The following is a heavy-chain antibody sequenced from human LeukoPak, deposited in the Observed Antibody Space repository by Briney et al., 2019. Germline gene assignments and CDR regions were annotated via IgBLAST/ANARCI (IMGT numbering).Heavy chain of an antibody. D-gene: IGHD1-26*01. CDR2: IYYSGST. Sequence: SETLSLTCTVSGGSISSYYWSWIRQPPGKGLEWIGYIYYSGSTNYNPSLKSRVTISVDTSKNQFSLKLSSVTAADTAVYYCARVDLRLKSGSFFDYWGQGTLVTVSS. V-gene: IGHV4-59*12. CDR3: ARVDLRLKSGSFFDY. CDR1: GGSISSYY. J-gene: IGHJ4*02.